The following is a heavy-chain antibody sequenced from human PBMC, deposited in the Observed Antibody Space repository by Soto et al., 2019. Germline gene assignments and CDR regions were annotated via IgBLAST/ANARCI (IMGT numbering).Heavy chain of an antibody. D-gene: IGHD2-15*01. CDR3: ARSNGDIAVVYNWFDP. V-gene: IGHV3-74*01. CDR1: GFTFSTYW. CDR2: INSDGSST. J-gene: IGHJ5*02. Sequence: VWSLRLSCAASGFTFSTYWMHWVRQAPGKGLVWVSRINSDGSSTSYADSVKGRFTISRDNAKNTLYLQMNTLRAEDTAVYFCARSNGDIAVVYNWFDPWGQGTMGTVSS.